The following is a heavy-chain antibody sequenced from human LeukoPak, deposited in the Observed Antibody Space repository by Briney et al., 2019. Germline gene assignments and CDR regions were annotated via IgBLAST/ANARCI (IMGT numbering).Heavy chain of an antibody. CDR1: GGSISSYY. V-gene: IGHV4-4*07. J-gene: IGHJ6*03. CDR3: AGETGTRLDRVYFYYMDV. CDR2: VYTSGSI. Sequence: PSETLSLTCTVSGGSISSYYWSWIRQPAGKGLEWIGRVYTSGSIYYNPSLTSRVTMSVDTPKNHFSLKLSSVTAADTAVYYCAGETGTRLDRVYFYYMDVWGKGTTVTVSS. D-gene: IGHD1-1*01.